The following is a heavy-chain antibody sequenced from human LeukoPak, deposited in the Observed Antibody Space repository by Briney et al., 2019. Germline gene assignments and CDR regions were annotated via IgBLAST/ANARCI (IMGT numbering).Heavy chain of an antibody. CDR3: AKDSGYSSGHQPPNWFDP. CDR1: GFTFSSYW. V-gene: IGHV3-74*01. Sequence: QPGGSLRLSCAASGFTFSSYWMHWVRQAPGKGLVWVSRINSDGSSTSYADSVKGRFTISRDNAKNTLYLQMNSLRAEDTAVYYCAKDSGYSSGHQPPNWFDPWGQGTLVTVSS. CDR2: INSDGSST. J-gene: IGHJ5*02. D-gene: IGHD6-19*01.